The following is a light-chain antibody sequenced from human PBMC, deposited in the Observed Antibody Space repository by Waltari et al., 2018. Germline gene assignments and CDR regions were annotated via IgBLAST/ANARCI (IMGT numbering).Light chain of an antibody. CDR3: SSYAGSNIVV. CDR1: SSDVGGYNY. CDR2: EVN. V-gene: IGLV2-8*01. Sequence: QSALTQPPSASGSPGQSVTISCTGTSSDVGGYNYVPWYQQHPGKAPKLLSDEVNKRPAGVPERISGSKSGSTASLTVSGLQAEDEAHYYCSSYAGSNIVVFGGGTKLTVL. J-gene: IGLJ2*01.